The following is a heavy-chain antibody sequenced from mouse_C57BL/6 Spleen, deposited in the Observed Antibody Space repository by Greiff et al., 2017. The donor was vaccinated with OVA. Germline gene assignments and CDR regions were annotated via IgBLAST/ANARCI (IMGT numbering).Heavy chain of an antibody. Sequence: VQLQQSGPELVRPGASVKISCKAPGYTFTSHWMQWVRQRPGQGLEWIGEIFPGSGSTYYNEKFKGKATLTVDTSSSTAYMQLSSLTSEDSAVYFCASITTVVATDYYAMDYWGQGTSVTVSP. D-gene: IGHD1-1*01. CDR1: GYTFTSHW. CDR2: IFPGSGST. CDR3: ASITTVVATDYYAMDY. J-gene: IGHJ4*01. V-gene: IGHV1-56*01.